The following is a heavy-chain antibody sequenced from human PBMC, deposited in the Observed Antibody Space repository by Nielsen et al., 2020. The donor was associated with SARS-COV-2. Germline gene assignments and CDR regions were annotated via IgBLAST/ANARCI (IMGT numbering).Heavy chain of an antibody. Sequence: GGSLRLSCAASGFSFSRYSMVWVRQAPGKGLEWVSSITSSSSNIHYADSMKGRFTISRDNAKNSLFLQMNSLRAEDTAVYYCARDQAVAATGVDYYYYYGMDVWGQGTTVTVSS. CDR2: ITSSSSNI. V-gene: IGHV3-21*01. CDR1: GFSFSRYS. D-gene: IGHD6-19*01. CDR3: ARDQAVAATGVDYYYYYGMDV. J-gene: IGHJ6*02.